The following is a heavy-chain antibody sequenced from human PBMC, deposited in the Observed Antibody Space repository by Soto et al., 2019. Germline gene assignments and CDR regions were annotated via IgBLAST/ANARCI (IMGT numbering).Heavy chain of an antibody. CDR1: GYTFTSYG. CDR3: AREGSSPSYYYYYYMDV. V-gene: IGHV1-18*01. D-gene: IGHD6-6*01. J-gene: IGHJ6*03. CDR2: ISAYNGNT. Sequence: ASVKVSCKASGYTFTSYGISCVRQAPGQGLEWMGWISAYNGNTNYAQKLQGRVTMTTDTSTSTAYMELRSLRSDDTAVYYCAREGSSPSYYYYYYMDVWGKGTTVTVSS.